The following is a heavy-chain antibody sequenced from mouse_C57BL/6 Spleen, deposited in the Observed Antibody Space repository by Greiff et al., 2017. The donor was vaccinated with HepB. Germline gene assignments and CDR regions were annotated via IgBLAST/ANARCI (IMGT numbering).Heavy chain of an antibody. CDR1: GYTFTNYW. Sequence: QVQLQQSGAELVRPGTSVKMSCKASGYTFTNYWIGWAKQRPGHGLEWIGDIYPGGGYTNYNEKFKGKATLTADKSSSTAYMQFSSLTSEDSAIYYCARGVLREYFDVWGTGTTVTVSS. J-gene: IGHJ1*03. CDR3: ARGVLREYFDV. D-gene: IGHD1-1*01. CDR2: IYPGGGYT. V-gene: IGHV1-63*01.